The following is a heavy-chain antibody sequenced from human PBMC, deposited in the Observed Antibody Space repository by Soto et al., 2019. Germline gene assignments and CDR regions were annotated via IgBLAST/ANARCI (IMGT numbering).Heavy chain of an antibody. J-gene: IGHJ3*02. V-gene: IGHV4-59*01. Sequence: PSETLSLTCTVSGGSISSYYWSWIRQPPGKGLEWIGYVYYSGSTNYNPSLKSRVTISVDTSKNQFSLKLSSVTAADTAVYYCARICRSYYDFWSGYYPSEKLLYAFDIWGQGTMVTVSS. CDR2: VYYSGST. CDR1: GGSISSYY. D-gene: IGHD3-3*01. CDR3: ARICRSYYDFWSGYYPSEKLLYAFDI.